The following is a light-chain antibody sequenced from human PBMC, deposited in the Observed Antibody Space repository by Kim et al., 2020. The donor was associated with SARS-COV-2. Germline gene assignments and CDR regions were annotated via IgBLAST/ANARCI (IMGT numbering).Light chain of an antibody. V-gene: IGLV1-44*01. CDR3: AAWDDSLNGWV. CDR1: SSNIGSNA. Sequence: QSVLTQPPSASGTPGQRVTISCSGSSSNIGSNAVNWYQQLPGTAPKLLMYTNIQRPSGVPDRFSGSKSGTSASLAISGLQSEDEADYYCAAWDDSLNGWVFGGGTKLTVL. J-gene: IGLJ3*02. CDR2: TNI.